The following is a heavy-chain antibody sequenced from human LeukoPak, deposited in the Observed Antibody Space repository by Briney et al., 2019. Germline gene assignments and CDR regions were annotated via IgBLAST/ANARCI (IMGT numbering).Heavy chain of an antibody. Sequence: GGSLRLSCAASGFTFDDYAMHWLRQAPGKGLEWVSLISGDGGSTYYADSVKGRFTISRDNSENSLYLQMNSLRTEDTALYYCAKDRSGSTSYGMDVWGQGTTVTVSS. CDR2: ISGDGGST. D-gene: IGHD2-2*01. CDR3: AKDRSGSTSYGMDV. V-gene: IGHV3-43*02. CDR1: GFTFDDYA. J-gene: IGHJ6*02.